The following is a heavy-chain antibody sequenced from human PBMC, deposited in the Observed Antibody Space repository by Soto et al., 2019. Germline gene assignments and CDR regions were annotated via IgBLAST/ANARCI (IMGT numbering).Heavy chain of an antibody. CDR3: ARGRRVYGSGSSNAGY. CDR2: INHSGST. CDR1: GGSISSYY. J-gene: IGHJ4*02. Sequence: PSETLSLTCTVSGGSISSYYWSWIRQPPGKGLEWIGDINHSGSTNYNPSLKSRVTISLDTSKNQFSLKLSSVTAADTAVYYCARGRRVYGSGSSNAGYWGQGTLVTVSS. D-gene: IGHD3-10*01. V-gene: IGHV4-59*12.